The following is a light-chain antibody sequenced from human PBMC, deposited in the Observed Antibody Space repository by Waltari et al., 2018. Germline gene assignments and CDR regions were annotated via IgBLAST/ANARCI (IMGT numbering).Light chain of an antibody. J-gene: IGLJ3*02. Sequence: QLVLTQSPSASASLGASVKLTCTLSSGHNNYAIAWHQQQPEKGPRFLMKVDNDGSRTKGDGIPDRFSGSTTGAGRYLTISSLPSEDEADYYCQTWDSGIWVFGGGTKLTVL. CDR3: QTWDSGIWV. CDR2: VDNDGSR. CDR1: SGHNNYA. V-gene: IGLV4-69*01.